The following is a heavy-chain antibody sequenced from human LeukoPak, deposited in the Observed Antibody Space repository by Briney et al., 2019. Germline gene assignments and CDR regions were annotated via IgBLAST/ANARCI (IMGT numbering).Heavy chain of an antibody. CDR3: ARDVSSSGSYFDY. Sequence: PSETLSLTCIVSGGSTSRYYWSWIRQSPGKGLEWIGYIYYSGTTNYNPSLKSRVTISLDTSKNQFSLKLSSVTAADTAVYYCARDVSSSGSYFDYWGQGTLVTVSS. J-gene: IGHJ4*02. CDR1: GGSTSRYY. V-gene: IGHV4-59*01. CDR2: IYYSGTT. D-gene: IGHD6-19*01.